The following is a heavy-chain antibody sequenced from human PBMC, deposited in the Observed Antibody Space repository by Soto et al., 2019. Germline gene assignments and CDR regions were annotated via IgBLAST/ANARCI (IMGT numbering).Heavy chain of an antibody. CDR1: GGSISSGGYS. CDR3: ARETTHYYFGMDV. V-gene: IGHV4-30-2*01. CDR2: IYHSGST. J-gene: IGHJ6*02. Sequence: PSETLSLTCAVSGGSISSGGYSWSWIRQPPGKGLEWIGYIYHSGSTYYNPSLKSRVTISVDKSKNQFPLKLSSVTAADTAVYYCARETTHYYFGMDVWGQGTTVTVSS. D-gene: IGHD1-7*01.